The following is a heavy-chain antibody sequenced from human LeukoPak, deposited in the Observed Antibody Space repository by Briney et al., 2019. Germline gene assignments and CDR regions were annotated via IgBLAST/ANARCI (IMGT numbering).Heavy chain of an antibody. CDR2: ISAHSGNT. V-gene: IGHV1-18*01. Sequence: GASVKVSCKTSGYTFSTYVITWVRQAPGQGFQWMGWISAHSGNTKYAENFQGRISLTTDTSATTAYMELRSLTSDDTAVYYCARDLSSGGWTLEFDYWGQGSLVTVAS. CDR1: GYTFSTYV. J-gene: IGHJ4*02. CDR3: ARDLSSGGWTLEFDY. D-gene: IGHD1-1*01.